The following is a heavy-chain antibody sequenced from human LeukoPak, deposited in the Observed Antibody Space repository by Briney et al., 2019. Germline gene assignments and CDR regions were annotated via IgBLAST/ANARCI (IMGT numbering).Heavy chain of an antibody. Sequence: GGSLRLSCAGSGFTSSNYGVSWVRQAPGKGLEWVSGISGSGATIFYADSVTGRFTISRDNSKNTLYLQMSSLRAEDTALYYCAKSPGPYYYGYYFDFWGQGTLVAVSS. D-gene: IGHD3-22*01. V-gene: IGHV3-23*01. J-gene: IGHJ4*02. CDR1: GFTSSNYG. CDR2: ISGSGATI. CDR3: AKSPGPYYYGYYFDF.